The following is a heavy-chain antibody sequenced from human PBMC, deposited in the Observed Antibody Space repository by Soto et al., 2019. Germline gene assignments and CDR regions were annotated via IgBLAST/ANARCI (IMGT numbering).Heavy chain of an antibody. CDR3: ARWFTYGNFDYFDY. CDR1: GFTFSTYW. Sequence: SGGSLRLSCAASGFTFSTYWMHWFRQAPGKGLTWVSRINSGGGATAYADSVKGRFTISRDNAKNTLYLQMNGLRAEDTALYYCARWFTYGNFDYFDYWGQGTQVTVSS. J-gene: IGHJ4*02. D-gene: IGHD3-10*01. CDR2: INSGGGAT. V-gene: IGHV3-74*01.